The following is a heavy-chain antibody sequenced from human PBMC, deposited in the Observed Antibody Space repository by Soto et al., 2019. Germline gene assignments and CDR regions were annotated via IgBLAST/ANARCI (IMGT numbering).Heavy chain of an antibody. CDR2: IYYSGST. CDR1: GGSISSYH. Sequence: PSEILSLTCTVSGGSISSYHWSWIRQPPGKGLEWIGYIYYSGSTNYNPSLKSRVTISVDTSKNQFSLKLSSVTAADTAVYYCARHSSHYDFWSGYYIRSWFDPWGQGTLVTVSS. V-gene: IGHV4-59*08. D-gene: IGHD3-3*01. CDR3: ARHSSHYDFWSGYYIRSWFDP. J-gene: IGHJ5*02.